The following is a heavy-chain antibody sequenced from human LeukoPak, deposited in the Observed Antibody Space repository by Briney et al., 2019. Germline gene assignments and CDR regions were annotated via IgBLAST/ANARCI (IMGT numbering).Heavy chain of an antibody. J-gene: IGHJ4*02. CDR1: GFSFSSYT. CDR2: ISSRSTYI. D-gene: IGHD6-19*01. CDR3: ARVGLPAYSNGGLEN. V-gene: IGHV3-21*01. Sequence: GGSLRLSCAASGFSFSSYTMNWVRQAPGKGLEWVSSISSRSTYIYYADSLKGRFTISRDNAKNSLYLQMNSLRAEDTAVYFCARVGLPAYSNGGLENWGQGTLVTVSS.